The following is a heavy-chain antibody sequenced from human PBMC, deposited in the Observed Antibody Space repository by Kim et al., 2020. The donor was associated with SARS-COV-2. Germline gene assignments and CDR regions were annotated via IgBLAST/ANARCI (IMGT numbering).Heavy chain of an antibody. V-gene: IGHV4-34*01. D-gene: IGHD1-26*01. Sequence: SETLSLTCAVYGGSFSGYYWSWIRQPPGKGLEWIGEINHSGSTNYNPSLKSRVTISVDTSKNQFSLKLSSVTAEDTAVYYCARSKSYYVGGMDVWGQGT. CDR1: GGSFSGYY. CDR2: INHSGST. J-gene: IGHJ6*02. CDR3: ARSKSYYVGGMDV.